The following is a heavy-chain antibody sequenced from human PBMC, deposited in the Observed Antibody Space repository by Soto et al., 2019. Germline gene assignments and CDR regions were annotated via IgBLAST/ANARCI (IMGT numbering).Heavy chain of an antibody. V-gene: IGHV4-4*07. CDR1: GGAITAYY. CDR2: VYSTGST. D-gene: IGHD3-22*01. J-gene: IGHJ5*02. CDR3: ARDEYYDSNNWFDH. Sequence: KASETLSLTCTVSGGAITAYYWSWIRQPAGEGLQWIGRVYSTGSTNYNPSLRSRVTMSVDTSQNQFFLRLSSVTAADTAVYYCARDEYYDSNNWFDHWGQGILVTVSS.